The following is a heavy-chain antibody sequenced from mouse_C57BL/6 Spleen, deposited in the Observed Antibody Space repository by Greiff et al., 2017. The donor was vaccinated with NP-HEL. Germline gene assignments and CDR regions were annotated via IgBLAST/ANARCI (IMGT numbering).Heavy chain of an antibody. V-gene: IGHV1-18*01. CDR1: GYTFTDYN. Sequence: EVQLQQSGPELVKPGASVKIPCKASGYTFTDYNMDWVKQSHGKSLEWIGDINPNNGGTIYNQKFKGKATLTVDKSSSTAYMELRSLTSEDTAVYYWARRGKDYSNYEGWYFDVWGTGTTVTVSS. CDR2: INPNNGGT. CDR3: ARRGKDYSNYEGWYFDV. D-gene: IGHD2-5*01. J-gene: IGHJ1*03.